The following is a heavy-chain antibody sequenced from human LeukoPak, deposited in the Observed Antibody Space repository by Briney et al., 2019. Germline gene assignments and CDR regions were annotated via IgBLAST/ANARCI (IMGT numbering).Heavy chain of an antibody. CDR1: GYTFTTYG. V-gene: IGHV1-18*01. Sequence: GASVKVSCKASGYTFTTYGISWVRQAPGQGLEWMGWITTYNGNTNYAQKLQGRVTMTTDTSTSTAYMELRSLRSDDTAVYYCARIKPGIAAVLYYFDYWGQGTLVTVSS. CDR2: ITTYNGNT. D-gene: IGHD6-13*01. J-gene: IGHJ4*02. CDR3: ARIKPGIAAVLYYFDY.